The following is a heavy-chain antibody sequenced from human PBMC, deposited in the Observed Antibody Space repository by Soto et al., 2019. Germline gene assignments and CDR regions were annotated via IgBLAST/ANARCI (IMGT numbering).Heavy chain of an antibody. CDR2: IVNDGSEQ. CDR1: GFSFSTHG. D-gene: IGHD4-17*01. CDR3: ARDDNYADNGLDN. V-gene: IGHV3-33*01. Sequence: QVQLVESGGGVVRPGRSLRLSCAATGFSFSTHGMHWVRQAPGKGLEWVAVIVNDGSEQDYSDSVKGRFTISRDNSKNPLYLPMNNVRAEDTAVYYCARDDNYADNGLDNWGQGILVTVSS. J-gene: IGHJ4*02.